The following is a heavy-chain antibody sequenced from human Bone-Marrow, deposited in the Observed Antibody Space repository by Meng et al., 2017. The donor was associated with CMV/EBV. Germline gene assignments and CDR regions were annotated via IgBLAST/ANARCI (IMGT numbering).Heavy chain of an antibody. J-gene: IGHJ4*02. CDR1: GFTFTTYA. D-gene: IGHD1-14*01. CDR3: AKFGTASEHY. CDR2: IYSGGSST. Sequence: GESLKISCAASGFTFTTYAMSWVRQAPEKGLEWVSVIYSGGSSTYYADSVKGRFTISRDNSKNTLYLQMNSLRAEDTAVYYCAKFGTASEHYWGQGTLVPVSS. V-gene: IGHV3-23*03.